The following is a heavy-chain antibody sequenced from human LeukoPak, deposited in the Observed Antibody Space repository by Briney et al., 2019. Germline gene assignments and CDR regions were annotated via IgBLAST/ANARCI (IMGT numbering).Heavy chain of an antibody. V-gene: IGHV4-39*07. CDR3: AGMYTSSHF. J-gene: IGHJ4*02. CDR1: GGSISGSRYN. D-gene: IGHD6-6*01. Sequence: SETLSLTCAVSGGSISGSRYNWGWIRQSPGKGLEWITSVSHSGYTYYNASLRSRVAISVDTPNNQFSLTLTSMTAADTAVYYCAGMYTSSHFWGQGILVTVSP. CDR2: VSHSGYT.